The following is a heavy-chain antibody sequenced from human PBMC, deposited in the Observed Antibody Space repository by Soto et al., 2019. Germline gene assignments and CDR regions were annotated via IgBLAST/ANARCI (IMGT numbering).Heavy chain of an antibody. CDR1: GFSLSSSGVG. J-gene: IGHJ6*02. D-gene: IGHD2-15*01. V-gene: IGHV2-5*02. CDR3: AHKGGRGAGMDV. Sequence: QITLKESGPTLVKPTQTLTLTCTFSGFSLSSSGVGVGWIRQPPGKAPEWLALIYWDEDKRYSPSLKTRLTLTKDTSTNEVVLTMTNMDPVDTGTYYGAHKGGRGAGMDVWGQGTTVTVSS. CDR2: IYWDEDK.